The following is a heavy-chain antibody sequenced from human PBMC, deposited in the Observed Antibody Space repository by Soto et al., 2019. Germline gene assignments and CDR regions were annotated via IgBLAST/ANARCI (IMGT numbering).Heavy chain of an antibody. D-gene: IGHD2-2*01. CDR3: AAGCYIRTSCFSSGMDV. V-gene: IGHV1-58*01. CDR2: IVVGSGNT. Sequence: ASVKVSCKASGFTFTSSAVQWVRQARGQRLEWIGWIVVGSGNTNYAQKFQERVTITRDMSTSTAYMELSSLRSEDTAVYYCAAGCYIRTSCFSSGMDVWGQGTTVTVSS. CDR1: GFTFTSSA. J-gene: IGHJ6*02.